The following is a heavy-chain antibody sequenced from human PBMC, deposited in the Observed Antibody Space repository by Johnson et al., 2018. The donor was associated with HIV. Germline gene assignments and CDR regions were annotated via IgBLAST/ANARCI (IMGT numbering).Heavy chain of an antibody. D-gene: IGHD6-6*01. V-gene: IGHV3-33*01. CDR2: IWYDGSNK. CDR3: ARTYASSSDDAFDL. J-gene: IGHJ3*01. Sequence: VQLVESGGGVVQPGTSLRLSCAASGFNFSTYGMHWVRQAPGKGLEWVAVIWYDGSNKYYVDSVKGRFTISRDNSKNTLYLQMNSLRVEDTAVYYCARTYASSSDDAFDLWGQGTMVTVSS. CDR1: GFNFSTYG.